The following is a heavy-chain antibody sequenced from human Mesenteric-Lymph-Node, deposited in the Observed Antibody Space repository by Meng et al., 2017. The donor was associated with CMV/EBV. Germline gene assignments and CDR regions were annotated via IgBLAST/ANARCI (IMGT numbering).Heavy chain of an antibody. CDR2: IYYSGST. V-gene: IGHV4-61*01. D-gene: IGHD2-2*02. Sequence: SETLSLTCTVSGGSVSSGSYYWSWIRQPPGKGLEWIGYIYYSGSTNYNPSLKSRVTISVDTSKNQFSLKLSSVTAADTAVYYCARGGGPDIVVVPAAIKYYYGMDVWGQGTTVTVSS. CDR1: GGSVSSGSYY. CDR3: ARGGGPDIVVVPAAIKYYYGMDV. J-gene: IGHJ6*02.